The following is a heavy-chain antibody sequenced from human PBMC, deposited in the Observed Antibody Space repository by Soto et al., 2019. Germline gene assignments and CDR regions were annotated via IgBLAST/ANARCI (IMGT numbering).Heavy chain of an antibody. Sequence: KGLEWVSVIYSGGSTYYADSVKGRFTIARDNSKNTLYLQMNSLRAEDTAVYYCARAIGCSSSSCYVNLDYWGQGTQVTVSS. D-gene: IGHD2-2*01. J-gene: IGHJ4*02. V-gene: IGHV3-53*01. CDR3: ARAIGCSSSSCYVNLDY. CDR2: IYSGGST.